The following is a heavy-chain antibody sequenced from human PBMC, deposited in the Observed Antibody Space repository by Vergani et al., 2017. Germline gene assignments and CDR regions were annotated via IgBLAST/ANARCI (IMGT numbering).Heavy chain of an antibody. Sequence: EVQLVESGGGLVQPGRSLRLSCTASGFTFGDYAMSWFRQAPGKGLEWVGFIRSKAYGGTTEYAASVKGRFTISRDDSKNIAYLQMNSLKTEDTAVYYCTRDAVTIWEHIVVVTAPQVYYYYYYGMDVWGQGTTVTVSS. CDR2: IRSKAYGGTT. V-gene: IGHV3-49*03. D-gene: IGHD2-21*02. J-gene: IGHJ6*02. CDR1: GFTFGDYA. CDR3: TRDAVTIWEHIVVVTAPQVYYYYYYGMDV.